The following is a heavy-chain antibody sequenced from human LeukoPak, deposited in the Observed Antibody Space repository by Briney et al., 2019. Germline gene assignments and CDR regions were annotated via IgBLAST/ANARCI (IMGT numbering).Heavy chain of an antibody. CDR1: GYTFTDYY. V-gene: IGHV1-69-2*01. D-gene: IGHD2-21*01. J-gene: IGHJ5*02. CDR3: ATVFDNWFDP. CDR2: VDPEDGET. Sequence: ASVKVSCKVSGYTFTDYYMHWVQQAHGKGLEWMGLVDPEDGETIYAEKFQGRVTITADTSTDTAYMELSSLRSEHTAVYYCATVFDNWFDPWGQATLVTVSS.